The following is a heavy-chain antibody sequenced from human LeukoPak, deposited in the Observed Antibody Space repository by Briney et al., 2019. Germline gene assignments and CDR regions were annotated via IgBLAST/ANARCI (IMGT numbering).Heavy chain of an antibody. CDR2: IRSDGSNK. CDR3: AKGPDYYGSGSYLWYMDV. J-gene: IGHJ6*03. V-gene: IGHV3-30*02. CDR1: GFSFSSYG. Sequence: GGSLRLSCAGSGFSFSSYGMHWVRQAPGKGLEWMAFIRSDGSNKYYADSVKGRFTISRDNSKNTLYLQMNSLRAEDTAVYYCAKGPDYYGSGSYLWYMDVWGKGTTVIISS. D-gene: IGHD3-10*01.